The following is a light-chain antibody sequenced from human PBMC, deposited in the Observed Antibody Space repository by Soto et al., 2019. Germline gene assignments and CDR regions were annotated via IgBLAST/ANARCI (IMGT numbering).Light chain of an antibody. CDR1: QSVCSY. CDR2: DAS. Sequence: EIVLTQSPSTLSLSPGERATLSCRASQSVCSYLAWYQQKPGQAPRLLIYDASNRATGIPARFSGSGSGTDFTLTISSLEPEDFAVYYCQQRSNWPWTFGQGTKVDIK. J-gene: IGKJ1*01. CDR3: QQRSNWPWT. V-gene: IGKV3-11*01.